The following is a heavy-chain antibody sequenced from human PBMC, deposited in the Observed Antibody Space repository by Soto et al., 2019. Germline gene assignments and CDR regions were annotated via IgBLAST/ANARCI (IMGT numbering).Heavy chain of an antibody. CDR2: ISAHNGDT. Sequence: QVQLVQSEAEVKKPGASLKVSCRASGYNFANYGISWVRQTPGHGLEWMGWISAHNGDTKYSQKVQRRVTMTADTATRTAYIEMWSLRSDDTAVYYCARDAAYNAFWGGVMELYYYNMDVWGQGTTVTV. CDR3: ARDAAYNAFWGGVMELYYYNMDV. CDR1: GYNFANYG. D-gene: IGHD3-3*01. J-gene: IGHJ6*02. V-gene: IGHV1-18*01.